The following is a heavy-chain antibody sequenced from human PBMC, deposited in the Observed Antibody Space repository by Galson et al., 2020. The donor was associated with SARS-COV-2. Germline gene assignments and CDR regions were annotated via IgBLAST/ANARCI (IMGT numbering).Heavy chain of an antibody. CDR3: AREVFWSGYSGDY. Sequence: TGGSLRLSCAASGFTVSSNYMSWARQAPGKGLEWVSVLYSGGSTYYADSVKGRFTISRDNSKNTLYLQMNSLRAEDTAVYYCAREVFWSGYSGDYWGQGTLVTVSS. CDR2: LYSGGST. D-gene: IGHD3-3*01. J-gene: IGHJ4*02. CDR1: GFTVSSNY. V-gene: IGHV3-66*01.